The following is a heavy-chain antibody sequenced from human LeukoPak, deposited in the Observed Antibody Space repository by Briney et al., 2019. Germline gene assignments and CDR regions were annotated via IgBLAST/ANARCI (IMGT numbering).Heavy chain of an antibody. V-gene: IGHV3-23*01. CDR3: AKPAKEVRGVIITY. Sequence: GGSLRLSCAASGFTFSDYGMSWVRQAPGKGLGWVSAISGSGGSTYYADSVKGRFTISRDNSKNTLYLQMNSLRAEDTAVYYCAKPAKEVRGVIITYWGQGTLVTVSS. J-gene: IGHJ4*02. CDR1: GFTFSDYG. D-gene: IGHD3-10*01. CDR2: ISGSGGST.